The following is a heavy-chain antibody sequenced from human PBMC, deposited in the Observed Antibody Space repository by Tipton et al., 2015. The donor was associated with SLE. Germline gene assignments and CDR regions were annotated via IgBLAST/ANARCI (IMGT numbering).Heavy chain of an antibody. V-gene: IGHV4-31*03. D-gene: IGHD2-8*02. J-gene: IGHJ5*02. Sequence: TLSLTCSVSGVSLSSDGVFWSWVRQHPGKGLEWIGSIYYSGTPYYSPSLKSRLTMSVDTPKNQFSLRLSSVTAADTAVYYCARDSVSYCTGFTCYGRGWFDPWGQGTLVTVSS. CDR2: IYYSGTP. CDR1: GVSLSSDGVF. CDR3: ARDSVSYCTGFTCYGRGWFDP.